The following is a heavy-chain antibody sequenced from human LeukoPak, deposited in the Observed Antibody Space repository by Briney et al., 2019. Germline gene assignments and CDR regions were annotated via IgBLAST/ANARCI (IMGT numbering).Heavy chain of an antibody. Sequence: GGSLRLSCAASGFTFTRYGMHWVRQAPGKGLEWVADIWPDGSYEYYADSVKGRFTISRDSSKNTLYLQMNSLRAEDTAMYYCAKDGVGATSLDCWGQGTLVTVSS. CDR2: IWPDGSYE. CDR3: AKDGVGATSLDC. CDR1: GFTFTRYG. J-gene: IGHJ4*02. V-gene: IGHV3-33*06. D-gene: IGHD1-26*01.